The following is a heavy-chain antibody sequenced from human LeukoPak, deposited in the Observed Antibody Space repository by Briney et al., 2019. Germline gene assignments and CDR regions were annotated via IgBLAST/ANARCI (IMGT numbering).Heavy chain of an antibody. J-gene: IGHJ6*02. D-gene: IGHD1-26*01. Sequence: GRSLRLSCAASGFTFSSYGMHWVRQAPGKGLEWVSAISGSGGSTYYADSVKGRFTISRDNSKNTLYLQMNSLRAEDTAVYYCAKDRGWTRGSSDVWGQGTTVTVSS. CDR1: GFTFSSYG. CDR2: ISGSGGST. V-gene: IGHV3-23*01. CDR3: AKDRGWTRGSSDV.